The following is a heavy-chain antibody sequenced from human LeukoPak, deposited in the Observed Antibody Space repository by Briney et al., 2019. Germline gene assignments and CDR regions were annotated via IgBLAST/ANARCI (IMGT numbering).Heavy chain of an antibody. Sequence: GGSLRLSCAASGFTFSSYAMSWVRQAPGKGLERVSAISGSGGSTYYADSVKGRFTISRDNSKNTLYLQMNSLRAEDTAVYYCAKDRDMITFGGAWGQGTLVTVSS. CDR1: GFTFSSYA. CDR2: ISGSGGST. CDR3: AKDRDMITFGGA. V-gene: IGHV3-23*01. D-gene: IGHD3-16*01. J-gene: IGHJ5*02.